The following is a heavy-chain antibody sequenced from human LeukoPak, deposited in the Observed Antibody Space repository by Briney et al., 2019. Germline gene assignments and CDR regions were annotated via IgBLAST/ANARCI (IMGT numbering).Heavy chain of an antibody. J-gene: IGHJ3*02. CDR2: INAGNGNT. V-gene: IGHV1-3*01. Sequence: ASVKVSCKASGYTFTSYAMHWVRQAPGQRLEWMGWINAGNGNTKYSQKFQGRVTMTTDTSTSTAYMELRSLRSDDTAVYYCADGSSGIDAFDIWGQGTMVTVSS. CDR1: GYTFTSYA. CDR3: ADGSSGIDAFDI. D-gene: IGHD3-22*01.